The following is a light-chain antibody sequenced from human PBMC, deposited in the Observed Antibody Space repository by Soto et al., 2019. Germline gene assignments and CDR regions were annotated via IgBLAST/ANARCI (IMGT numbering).Light chain of an antibody. V-gene: IGKV3-15*01. CDR3: QHYNTWPPKMA. Sequence: VVTQSPATLSVFPGETATLSCGASQSVSSDLAWYQQRPGQAPRLLIYGASTRATGIPARFRGSGSGTEFRLTISSLQSEDFATYDCQHYNTWPPKMAFGRGTKVEIK. CDR2: GAS. J-gene: IGKJ1*01. CDR1: QSVSSD.